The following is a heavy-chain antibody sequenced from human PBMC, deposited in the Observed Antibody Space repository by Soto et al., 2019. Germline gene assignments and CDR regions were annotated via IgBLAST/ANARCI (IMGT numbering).Heavy chain of an antibody. Sequence: EVQLVESGGGLVQPGESLRLSCTVTGFSLSTYGMTWVRQAPGKGLEWVSHINSNGHNILYADSVKGRFTISRDNAKNSLYLQMTSLSDEDTAVYYCPTDPDGDLDFDYWGQGTLVTVSS. CDR2: INSNGHNI. D-gene: IGHD4-17*01. CDR3: PTDPDGDLDFDY. V-gene: IGHV3-48*02. CDR1: GFSLSTYG. J-gene: IGHJ4*02.